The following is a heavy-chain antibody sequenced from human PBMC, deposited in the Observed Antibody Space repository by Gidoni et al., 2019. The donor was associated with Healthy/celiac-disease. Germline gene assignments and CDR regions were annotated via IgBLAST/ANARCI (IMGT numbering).Heavy chain of an antibody. CDR3: AREGGYSYGFTPYY. D-gene: IGHD5-18*01. J-gene: IGHJ4*02. CDR1: GFTFSSYG. Sequence: QVQLVESGGGVVQPGRSLRLSCAASGFTFSSYGMHWVRQAPGKGLEWVAVIWYDGSNKYYADSVKGRFTISRDNSKNTLYLQMNSLRAEDTAVYYCAREGGYSYGFTPYYWGQGTLVTVSS. V-gene: IGHV3-33*01. CDR2: IWYDGSNK.